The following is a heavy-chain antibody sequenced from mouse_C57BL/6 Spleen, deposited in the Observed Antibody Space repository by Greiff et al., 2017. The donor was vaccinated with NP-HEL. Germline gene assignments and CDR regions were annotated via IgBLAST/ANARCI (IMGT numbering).Heavy chain of an antibody. V-gene: IGHV14-4*01. J-gene: IGHJ2*01. D-gene: IGHD2-1*01. CDR3: TPIYYGNPFDY. CDR2: IDPENGDT. Sequence: EVQLQQSGAELVRPGASVKLSCTASGFNIKDDYMHWVKQRPEQGLEWIGWIDPENGDTEYASKFQGKATITADTSSNTAYLQLSSLTSEDTAVYYCTPIYYGNPFDYWGQGTTLTVSS. CDR1: GFNIKDDY.